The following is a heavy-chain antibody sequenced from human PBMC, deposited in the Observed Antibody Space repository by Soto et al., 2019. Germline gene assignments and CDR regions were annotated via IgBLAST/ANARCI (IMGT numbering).Heavy chain of an antibody. CDR1: GFTFSSYG. CDR2: IWYDGSNK. V-gene: IGHV3-33*01. Sequence: QVQLVESGGGVVQPGRSLRLSCAASGFTFSSYGMHWVRQAPGKGLEWVAVIWYDGSNKYYADSVKGRFTISRDNSKNTLYLQMNSLRAEDTAVYYCARVGAAAGMDYYYYGMDVWGQGTSVTVSS. CDR3: ARVGAAAGMDYYYYGMDV. J-gene: IGHJ6*02. D-gene: IGHD6-13*01.